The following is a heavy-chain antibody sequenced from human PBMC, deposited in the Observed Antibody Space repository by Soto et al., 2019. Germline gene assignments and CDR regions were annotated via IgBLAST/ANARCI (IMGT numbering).Heavy chain of an antibody. Sequence: SETLSLTCNVSGVTIGGYYWNWIRQPPGKTLEWIGSIYYTGGTNYNPSLKSRVTISVDTSKNHFSLKFNSLTAADTAVYYCASATLSTIVAPDSWGRGTLVTVSS. CDR3: ASATLSTIVAPDS. J-gene: IGHJ4*02. V-gene: IGHV4-59*01. D-gene: IGHD2-2*01. CDR2: IYYTGGT. CDR1: GVTIGGYY.